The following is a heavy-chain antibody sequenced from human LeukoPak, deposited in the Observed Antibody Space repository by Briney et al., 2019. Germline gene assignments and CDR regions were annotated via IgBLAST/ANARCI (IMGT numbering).Heavy chain of an antibody. Sequence: ASVKVSCKASCYTFTSYGISWVRQAPGQGLEWMGWISAYNGNTNYAQKLQGRVTMTTDTSTSTAYMELRSLRSDDTAVYYCARNLLQLLRNYNWFDPWGQGTLVTVSS. D-gene: IGHD2-2*01. CDR2: ISAYNGNT. CDR3: ARNLLQLLRNYNWFDP. J-gene: IGHJ5*02. V-gene: IGHV1-18*01. CDR1: CYTFTSYG.